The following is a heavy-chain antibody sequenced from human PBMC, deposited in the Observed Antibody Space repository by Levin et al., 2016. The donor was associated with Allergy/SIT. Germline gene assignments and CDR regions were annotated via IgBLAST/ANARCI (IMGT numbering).Heavy chain of an antibody. CDR1: GYSFTSYW. CDR3: ARGSYYYDSSGHPFDY. Sequence: GESLKISCKGSGYSFTSYWIGWVRQMPGKGLEWMGIIYPGDSDTRYSPSFQGQVTISADKSISTAYLQWSSLKASDTAMYYCARGSYYYDSSGHPFDYWGQGTLVTVSS. D-gene: IGHD3-22*01. J-gene: IGHJ4*02. V-gene: IGHV5-51*01. CDR2: IYPGDSDT.